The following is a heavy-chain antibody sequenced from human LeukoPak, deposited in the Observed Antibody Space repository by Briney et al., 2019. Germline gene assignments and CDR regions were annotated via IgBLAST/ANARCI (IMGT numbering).Heavy chain of an antibody. J-gene: IGHJ4*02. Sequence: AGGSLRLSCVASGLSSSSYWMHWVRQAPGKGLVWLSRVNSDGSSTIYADSVKGRFTISRDNALNTVFLQMNSLRAEDTGIYFCATGLGQYYDYWGQGSLVTVSS. CDR3: ATGLGQYYDY. D-gene: IGHD3-22*01. CDR1: GLSSSSYW. V-gene: IGHV3-74*01. CDR2: VNSDGSST.